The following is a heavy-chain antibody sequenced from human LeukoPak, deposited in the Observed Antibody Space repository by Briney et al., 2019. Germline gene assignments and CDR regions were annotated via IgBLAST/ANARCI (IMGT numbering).Heavy chain of an antibody. Sequence: GGSLRLSCAASGFTFSSYAMHWVRQAPGKGLEWVAVISYDGSNKYYADSVKGRFTISRDNSKNTLYLQMNSLRAEDTAVYYCARPLWFGELYLGYWGQGTLVTVSS. D-gene: IGHD3-10*01. J-gene: IGHJ4*02. CDR3: ARPLWFGELYLGY. V-gene: IGHV3-30-3*01. CDR2: ISYDGSNK. CDR1: GFTFSSYA.